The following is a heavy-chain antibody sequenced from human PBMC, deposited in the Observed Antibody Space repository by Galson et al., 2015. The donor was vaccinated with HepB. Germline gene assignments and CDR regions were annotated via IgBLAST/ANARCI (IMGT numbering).Heavy chain of an antibody. Sequence: SLRLSCAASGFTFSSCGMHWVRQAPGRGLEWVAIIWFDESNKYYADSVRGRFTISRDNSKNTLYLQMNSLRAEDTAVYYCARDRSGGYPRDSWGQGTLVTVSS. CDR1: GFTFSSCG. V-gene: IGHV3-33*08. CDR2: IWFDESNK. D-gene: IGHD3-22*01. CDR3: ARDRSGGYPRDS. J-gene: IGHJ4*02.